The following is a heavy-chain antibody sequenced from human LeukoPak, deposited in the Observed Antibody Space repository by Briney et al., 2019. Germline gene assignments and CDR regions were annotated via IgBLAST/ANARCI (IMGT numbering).Heavy chain of an antibody. CDR1: GFTFSSYW. D-gene: IGHD6-13*01. Sequence: PGGSLRLSCAASGFTFSSYWMSWVRQAPGKGLEWVANIKQDGSEKYYVDSVKGRFTISRDNAKNSLYLQMNSLRAEDTAVYYCARGGVYSSSWYNYWGQGTLVTVSS. J-gene: IGHJ4*02. CDR3: ARGGVYSSSWYNY. V-gene: IGHV3-7*01. CDR2: IKQDGSEK.